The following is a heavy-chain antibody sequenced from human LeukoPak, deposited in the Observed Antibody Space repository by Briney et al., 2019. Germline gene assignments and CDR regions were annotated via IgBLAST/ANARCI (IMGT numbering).Heavy chain of an antibody. CDR1: GGSISSYY. CDR2: IYYSGST. V-gene: IGHV4-59*01. CDR3: ARYPRYYDFWSGNYYYYYGMDV. J-gene: IGHJ6*02. D-gene: IGHD3-3*01. Sequence: SQTLSLTCTVSGGSISSYYWSWIRQPPGKGLEWIGYIYYSGSTNYNPSLKSRVTISVDTSKNQFSLKLSSVTAADTAVYYCARYPRYYDFWSGNYYYYYGMDVWGQGTTVTVSS.